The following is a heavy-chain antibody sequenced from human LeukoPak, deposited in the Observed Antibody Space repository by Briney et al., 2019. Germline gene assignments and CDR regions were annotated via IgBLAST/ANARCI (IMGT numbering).Heavy chain of an antibody. D-gene: IGHD3-22*01. J-gene: IGHJ4*02. CDR2: ISGSGGST. V-gene: IGHV3-23*01. Sequence: GGSPRLSCAASGFTFNNYAMSWVRQAPGKGLEWVSAISGSGGSTYYADSVKGRFTISRDNSKNTLYLQMNSLRAEDTAVYYCAKATYYYDSSGYYSPYYFDYWGQGTLVTVSS. CDR1: GFTFNNYA. CDR3: AKATYYYDSSGYYSPYYFDY.